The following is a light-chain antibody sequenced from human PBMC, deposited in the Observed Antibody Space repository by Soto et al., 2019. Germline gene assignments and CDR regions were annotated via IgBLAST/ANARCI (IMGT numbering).Light chain of an antibody. CDR1: SRDVSAYRY. Sequence: QSALTQPPSASGSPGQSVTISCTGVSRDVSAYRYVSWYQQHPGKAPKLMIYEVTKRPSGVPDRFSGSKSGNTASLTVSGLQAEDEADYYCSSYAGSNNLLFGGGTKVTVL. J-gene: IGLJ2*01. CDR2: EVT. CDR3: SSYAGSNNLL. V-gene: IGLV2-8*01.